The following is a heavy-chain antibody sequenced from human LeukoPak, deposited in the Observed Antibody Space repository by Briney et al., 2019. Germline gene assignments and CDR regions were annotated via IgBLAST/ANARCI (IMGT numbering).Heavy chain of an antibody. CDR2: ISSSSSTI. V-gene: IGHV3-48*01. J-gene: IGHJ3*02. Sequence: PGGSLRLSCAASGFTFSSYSMNWVRQAPGKGLEWVSYISSSSSTIYYADSVKGRFTISRDNAKNSLYLQMNSLRAEDTAVYYCAKDPRDTAMFNDAFDIWGQGTMVTVSS. CDR1: GFTFSSYS. CDR3: AKDPRDTAMFNDAFDI. D-gene: IGHD5-18*01.